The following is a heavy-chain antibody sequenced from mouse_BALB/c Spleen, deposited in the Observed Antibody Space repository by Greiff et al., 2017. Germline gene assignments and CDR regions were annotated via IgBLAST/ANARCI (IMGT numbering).Heavy chain of an antibody. Sequence: EVMLVESGGGLVKPGGSLKLSCAASGFTFSSYAMSWVRQTPEKRLEWVATISSGGSYTYYPDSVKGRFTISRDNAKNTLYLQMSSLRSEDTAMYYCARGDYDGAWFAYWGQGTLVTVSA. CDR3: ARGDYDGAWFAY. D-gene: IGHD2-4*01. J-gene: IGHJ3*01. V-gene: IGHV5-9-1*01. CDR2: ISSGGSYT. CDR1: GFTFSSYA.